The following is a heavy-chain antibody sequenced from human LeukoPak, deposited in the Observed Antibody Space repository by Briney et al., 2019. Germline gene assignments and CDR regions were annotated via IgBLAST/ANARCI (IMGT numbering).Heavy chain of an antibody. V-gene: IGHV3-23*01. CDR1: GFTFSSYA. Sequence: PGGSLRLSCAASGFTFSSYAMSWVRQAPGKGLEWVSAIGRRGDSTYYADSVKGRFTISRDNFKNTLYLQINTLRAGDTAVYYCAKDSPPYFFDYWGQGTLVIVSS. CDR3: AKDSPPYFFDY. CDR2: IGRRGDST. J-gene: IGHJ4*02.